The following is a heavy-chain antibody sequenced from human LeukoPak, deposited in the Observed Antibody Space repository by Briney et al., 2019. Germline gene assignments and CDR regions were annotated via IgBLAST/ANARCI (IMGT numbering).Heavy chain of an antibody. CDR2: INPNSGGT. Sequence: GASVKVSCKASGYTFTGYYIHWVRQAPGQGLEWMGWINPNSGGTNSAQNFQGRVTMTRDTSISTAYMELSRLRSDDTAVYYCAREKYYYGSGSYYCFDPWGQGTLVTVSS. CDR3: AREKYYYGSGSYYCFDP. V-gene: IGHV1-2*02. D-gene: IGHD3-10*01. J-gene: IGHJ5*02. CDR1: GYTFTGYY.